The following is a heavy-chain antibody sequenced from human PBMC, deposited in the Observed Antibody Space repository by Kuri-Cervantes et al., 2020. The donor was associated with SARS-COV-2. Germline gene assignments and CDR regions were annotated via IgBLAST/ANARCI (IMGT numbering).Heavy chain of an antibody. CDR3: ARDEGPFQTTDIAVAGTTDVGPPTLFDY. J-gene: IGHJ4*02. Sequence: GGSLRLSCAASGFTFSSYWMCWVRQAPGKGLEWVANIKQDGSEKYYVDSVKGRFTISRDNAKNSLYLQMNSLRAEDTAVYYCARDEGPFQTTDIAVAGTTDVGPPTLFDYWGQGTLVTVSS. D-gene: IGHD6-19*01. V-gene: IGHV3-7*01. CDR1: GFTFSSYW. CDR2: IKQDGSEK.